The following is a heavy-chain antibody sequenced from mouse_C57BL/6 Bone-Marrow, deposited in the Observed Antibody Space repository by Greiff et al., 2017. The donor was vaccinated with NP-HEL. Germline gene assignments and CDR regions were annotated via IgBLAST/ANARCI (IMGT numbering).Heavy chain of an antibody. J-gene: IGHJ4*01. Sequence: EVKLMESGGGLVKPGGSLKLSCAASGFTFSSYAMSWVRQTPEKRLEWVATISDGGSYTYYPDNVKGRFTISRDNAKNTLYLQMSHLKSEDTAMNYCARRAMITTGLYYAMDDWGKGTSVTVSS. CDR2: ISDGGSYT. D-gene: IGHD2-4*01. V-gene: IGHV5-4*03. CDR1: GFTFSSYA. CDR3: ARRAMITTGLYYAMDD.